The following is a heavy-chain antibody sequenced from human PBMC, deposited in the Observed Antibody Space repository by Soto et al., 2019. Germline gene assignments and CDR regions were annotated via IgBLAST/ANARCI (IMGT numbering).Heavy chain of an antibody. Sequence: GGSLRLSCAASGFTFSSYWMSWVRQAPGKGLEWVANIKQDGSEKYYVDSVKGRFTISRDNAKNSLYLQMNSLRAEDTAVYYCARHIVVVTAPIRYYFDYWGQGTLVTVSS. D-gene: IGHD2-21*02. J-gene: IGHJ4*02. CDR1: GFTFSSYW. CDR2: IKQDGSEK. V-gene: IGHV3-7*03. CDR3: ARHIVVVTAPIRYYFDY.